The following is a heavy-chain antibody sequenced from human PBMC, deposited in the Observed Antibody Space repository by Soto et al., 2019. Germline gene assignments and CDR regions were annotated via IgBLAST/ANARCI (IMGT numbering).Heavy chain of an antibody. CDR2: IYWDDDK. J-gene: IGHJ4*02. Sequence: SGPTLVNPTQIVTLTCTFSGFSLSTSGVGVGWIRQPPGKALEWLALIYWDDDKRYSPSLKSRLTITKDTSKNQVVLTMTNMDPVDTATYYCIHTYHDNSGAYYYFADYWGQGTLVTVS. CDR3: IHTYHDNSGAYYYFADY. V-gene: IGHV2-5*02. CDR1: GFSLSTSGVG. D-gene: IGHD3-22*01.